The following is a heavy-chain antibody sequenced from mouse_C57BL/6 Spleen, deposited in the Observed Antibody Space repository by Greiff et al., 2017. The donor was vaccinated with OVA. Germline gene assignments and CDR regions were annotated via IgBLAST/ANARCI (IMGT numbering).Heavy chain of an antibody. J-gene: IGHJ1*03. CDR1: GFSFNTYA. Sequence: EVKLVESGGGLVQPKGSLKLSCAASGFSFNTYAMNWVRQAPGKGLEWVARIRSKSNNYATYYADSVKDRFTISRDDSESMLYLQMNNLKTEDTAMYYCVRHAAWHFDVWGTGTTVTVSS. CDR3: VRHAAWHFDV. V-gene: IGHV10-1*01. CDR2: IRSKSNNYAT.